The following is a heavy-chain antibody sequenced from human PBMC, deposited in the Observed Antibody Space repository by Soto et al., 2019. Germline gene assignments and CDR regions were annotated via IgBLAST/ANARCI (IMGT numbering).Heavy chain of an antibody. CDR1: GFTFSSYA. D-gene: IGHD5-12*01. Sequence: QVQLVESGGGVVQPGRSLRLSCAASGFTFSSYAMHWVRQAPGKGLEWVAVISYDGSNKYYADSVKGRFTISRDNSKNTLYLQMNSLRAEDTAVYYCARGLKGDIVATITYWGQGTLVTVPS. CDR3: ARGLKGDIVATITY. J-gene: IGHJ4*02. CDR2: ISYDGSNK. V-gene: IGHV3-30-3*01.